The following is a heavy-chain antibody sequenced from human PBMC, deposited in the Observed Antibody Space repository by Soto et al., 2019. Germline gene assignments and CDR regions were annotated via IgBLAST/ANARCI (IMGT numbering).Heavy chain of an antibody. D-gene: IGHD6-19*01. J-gene: IGHJ4*02. CDR3: ARRYTSGWYYLDY. V-gene: IGHV3-30*03. CDR2: ISKDGSNK. CDR1: GFTFSSYG. Sequence: QVQLVESGGGVVQPGRSLRLSCAASGFTFSSYGMHWVRQAPDKGLEWVAVISKDGSNKYYADSVKGRFTISRDNSKNTLYLQMNSLRAEDTAGYYCARRYTSGWYYLDYWGQGTLVTVSS.